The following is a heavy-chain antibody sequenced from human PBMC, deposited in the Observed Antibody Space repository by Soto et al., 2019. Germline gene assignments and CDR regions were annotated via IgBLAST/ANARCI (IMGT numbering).Heavy chain of an antibody. CDR1: GFTFSDYY. CDR2: ISSSGSTI. D-gene: IGHD6-6*01. V-gene: IGHV3-11*01. J-gene: IGHJ6*03. CDR3: ARLYSSSSSIADPGYYYYYTDV. Sequence: PGGSLRLSCAASGFTFSDYYMSWIRQAPGKGLEWVSYISSSGSTIYYADSVKGRFTISRDNAKNSLYLQMNSLRAEDTAVYYCARLYSSSSSIADPGYYYYYTDVWGKGTTVTVSS.